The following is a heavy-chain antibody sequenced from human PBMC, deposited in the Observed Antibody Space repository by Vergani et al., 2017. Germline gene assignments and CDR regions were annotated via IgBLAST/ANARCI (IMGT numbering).Heavy chain of an antibody. D-gene: IGHD2-2*02. Sequence: QVQLVESGGGVVQPGTSLRLSCVVSGFALNRHTMYWVRQAPGKGLEWVVGISFDGTNEYYPDLVKGRFTISRDIAKNTLYLQVRSLRLEDTGVYHCERDRGLCAGGRCYTEAWDYWGQGTPVTASS. CDR2: ISFDGTNE. CDR3: ERDRGLCAGGRCYTEAWDY. J-gene: IGHJ4*02. CDR1: GFALNRHT. V-gene: IGHV3-30-3*01.